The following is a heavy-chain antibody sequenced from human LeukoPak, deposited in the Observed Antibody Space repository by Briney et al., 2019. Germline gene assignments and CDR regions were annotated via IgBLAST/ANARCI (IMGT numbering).Heavy chain of an antibody. D-gene: IGHD3-3*01. V-gene: IGHV3-21*01. Sequence: GGSLRLSCAASGFTFSSYSMNWVRQAPGKGLEWVSSISSSSSYIYYADSVKGRFTISRDNAKNTLYLQMNSLRAEDTAVYYCAREFWSGYYVKVGFDYWGQGTLVTVSS. CDR1: GFTFSSYS. CDR3: AREFWSGYYVKVGFDY. CDR2: ISSSSSYI. J-gene: IGHJ4*02.